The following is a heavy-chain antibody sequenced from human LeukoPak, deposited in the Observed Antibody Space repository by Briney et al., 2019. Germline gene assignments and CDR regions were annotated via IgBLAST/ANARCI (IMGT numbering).Heavy chain of an antibody. V-gene: IGHV4-59*01. CDR3: ARGGYYYDSSGYYRSNKYYFDY. D-gene: IGHD3-22*01. CDR2: IYYSGST. Sequence: SETLSLTCTVSGGSISSYYWSWIRQSPGKGLEWIGYIYYSGSTNYNSSVESRVTISLDTSKNQFSLKLSSVTAADTAVYYCARGGYYYDSSGYYRSNKYYFDYWGQGTLVIVSS. J-gene: IGHJ4*02. CDR1: GGSISSYY.